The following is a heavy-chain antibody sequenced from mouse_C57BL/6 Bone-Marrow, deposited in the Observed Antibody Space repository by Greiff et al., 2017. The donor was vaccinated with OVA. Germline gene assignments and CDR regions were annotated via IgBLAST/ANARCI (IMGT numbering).Heavy chain of an antibody. J-gene: IGHJ1*03. CDR3: ARHDGRGYWYFDV. CDR1: GYAFTNYL. D-gene: IGHD1-1*01. CDR2: INPGSGGT. V-gene: IGHV1-54*01. Sequence: VQLQQSGAELVRPGTSVKVSCKASGYAFTNYLIEWVKQRPGQGLEWIGVINPGSGGTTYNEKFKGKATLTADTSSSTAYMQPSSLTSEDSEVYFLARHDGRGYWYFDVWGTGTTVTVAS.